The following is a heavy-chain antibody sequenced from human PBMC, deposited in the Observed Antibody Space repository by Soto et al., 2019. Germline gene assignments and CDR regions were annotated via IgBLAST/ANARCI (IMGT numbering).Heavy chain of an antibody. D-gene: IGHD2-2*01. J-gene: IGHJ4*02. CDR2: INHSGST. CDR1: GGSFSGYY. Sequence: SETLSLTCAVYGGSFSGYYWSWIRPPPGKGLEWIGEINHSGSTNYNPSLKSRVTISVDTSKNQFSRNLSSVTAADTAVYYCARVPPRYCSSTSCRLFGYWGQGTLVSVSS. CDR3: ARVPPRYCSSTSCRLFGY. V-gene: IGHV4-34*01.